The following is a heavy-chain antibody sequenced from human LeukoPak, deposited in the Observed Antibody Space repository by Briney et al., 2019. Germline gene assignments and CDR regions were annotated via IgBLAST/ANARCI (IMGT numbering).Heavy chain of an antibody. Sequence: GASVKVSCKVSGYDLSERSMHWVRQAPGKGLEWMGRFDPDDGITVYAQKFQGRVTLTEDTSTNTAYMEVTSLRSEDTAFYYCATPRTRDGYSDWGQGTLVTVSS. V-gene: IGHV1-24*01. CDR2: FDPDDGIT. CDR1: GYDLSERS. J-gene: IGHJ4*02. D-gene: IGHD2-2*03. CDR3: ATPRTRDGYSD.